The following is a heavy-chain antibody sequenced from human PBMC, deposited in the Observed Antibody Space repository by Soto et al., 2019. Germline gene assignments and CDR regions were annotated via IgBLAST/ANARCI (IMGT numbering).Heavy chain of an antibody. CDR1: GGTFSSYA. V-gene: IGHV1-69*01. Sequence: QVQLVQSGAEVKKPGSSVRVSCKASGGTFSSYAISWVRQAPGQGLEWMGGIIPIFGTENYAQKFQGRVTITADASTSTAYMELCSLRSEGTAVYYCARDRIAGSKYYYGMDLWGQGTTVTVSS. J-gene: IGHJ6*02. D-gene: IGHD6-13*01. CDR2: IIPIFGTE. CDR3: ARDRIAGSKYYYGMDL.